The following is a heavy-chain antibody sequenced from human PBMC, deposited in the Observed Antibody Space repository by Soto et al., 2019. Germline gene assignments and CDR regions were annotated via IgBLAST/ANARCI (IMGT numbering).Heavy chain of an antibody. CDR3: ARGSGTMVRGVTFDY. CDR2: IYHSGST. CDR1: GGSISSSNW. D-gene: IGHD3-10*01. V-gene: IGHV4-4*02. Sequence: QVQLQESGPGLVKPSGTLSLTCAVSGGSISSSNWWSWVRQPPGKGLEWIGEIYHSGSTNYNPSLKSPVTISVDKSKNQFSLKLSSVTAADTAVYYCARGSGTMVRGVTFDYWGQGTLVTVSS. J-gene: IGHJ4*02.